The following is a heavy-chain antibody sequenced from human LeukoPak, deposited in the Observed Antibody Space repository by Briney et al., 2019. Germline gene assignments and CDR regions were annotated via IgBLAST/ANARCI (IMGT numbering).Heavy chain of an antibody. CDR2: ISWDGGST. Sequence: GGSLRLSCAASGFTFDDYTMHWVRQAPGKGLEWVSLISWDGGSTYYADSVKGRFTISRDNSKNSLYLQMNSLRTEDTALYYCAKGKASGSYYDACFQHWGQGTLVTVSS. J-gene: IGHJ1*01. D-gene: IGHD1-26*01. V-gene: IGHV3-43*01. CDR1: GFTFDDYT. CDR3: AKGKASGSYYDACFQH.